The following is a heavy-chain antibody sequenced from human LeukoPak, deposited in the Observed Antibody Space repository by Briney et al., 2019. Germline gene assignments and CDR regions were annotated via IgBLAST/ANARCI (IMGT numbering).Heavy chain of an antibody. V-gene: IGHV4-59*08. CDR1: GGSISSYN. Sequence: PSETLSLTCAVSGGSISSYNWYWNWIRQPPGKGLEWIGYIYYTGSTKYNPSIQSRVTISVDTSKNQFSLKLSSVTAADTAVYYCARRVVVSVTSNDAFDIWGLGTMVTVSS. D-gene: IGHD2-21*02. J-gene: IGHJ3*02. CDR3: ARRVVVSVTSNDAFDI. CDR2: IYYTGST.